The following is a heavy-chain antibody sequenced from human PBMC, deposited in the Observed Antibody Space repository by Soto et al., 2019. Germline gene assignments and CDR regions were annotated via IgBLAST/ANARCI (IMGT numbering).Heavy chain of an antibody. D-gene: IGHD6-13*01. CDR1: GYTFISYS. CDR3: AREGAHSTGWYDYFDQ. Sequence: VQLVQSGGEVKKPWASVNISCKATGYTFISYSITWVRQAPGQGLEWMGWISTYNGNTKYAQSLQGRVTLTRDTSTNTAFMEIRGLRSDDTAIYYCAREGAHSTGWYDYFDQWGQAPVVAVSS. V-gene: IGHV1-18*04. J-gene: IGHJ4*02. CDR2: ISTYNGNT.